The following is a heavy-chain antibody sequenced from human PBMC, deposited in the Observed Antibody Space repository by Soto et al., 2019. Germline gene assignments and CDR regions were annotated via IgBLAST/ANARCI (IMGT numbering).Heavy chain of an antibody. D-gene: IGHD2-2*01. CDR3: SRGSGTGSDLDY. CDR2: IDPNNGGT. Sequence: ASVKVSCKASGYTFTAYTMHWVRQAPGQGLEWMGWIDPNNGGTNYAQKFQGRVTMTRDTLISTAYMELSSLRSDDTALYYCSRGSGTGSDLDYWGQGTQVTVSS. J-gene: IGHJ4*01. V-gene: IGHV1-2*02. CDR1: GYTFTAYT.